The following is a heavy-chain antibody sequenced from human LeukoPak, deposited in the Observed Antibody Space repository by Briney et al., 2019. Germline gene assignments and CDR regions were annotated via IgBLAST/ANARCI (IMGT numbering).Heavy chain of an antibody. D-gene: IGHD3-10*01. CDR2: IYYSGST. CDR1: GGSISSSSYY. V-gene: IGHV4-39*01. J-gene: IGHJ5*02. Sequence: PSETLSLTCTVSGGSISSSSYYWGWIRQPPGKGLEWIGSIYYSGSTYYNPSLKGRVTISVDTSKNQFSLKLSSVTAADTAVYYCARGSGSYYIYWFDPWGQGTLVTVSS. CDR3: ARGSGSYYIYWFDP.